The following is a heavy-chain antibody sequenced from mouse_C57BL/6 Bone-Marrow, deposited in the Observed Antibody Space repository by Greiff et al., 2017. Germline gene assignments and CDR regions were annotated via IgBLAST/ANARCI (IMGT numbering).Heavy chain of an antibody. CDR2: INYDGSST. CDR1: GFTFSDYY. V-gene: IGHV5-16*01. Sequence: EVQLVESEGGLVQPGSSMKLSCTASGFTFSDYYMAWVRQVPEKGLEWVANINYDGSSTYYLDSLKSRFIISRDNAKNILYLQMSSLKSEDTATYYCARYGLRDAMDYWGQGTSVTVSS. D-gene: IGHD1-1*01. CDR3: ARYGLRDAMDY. J-gene: IGHJ4*01.